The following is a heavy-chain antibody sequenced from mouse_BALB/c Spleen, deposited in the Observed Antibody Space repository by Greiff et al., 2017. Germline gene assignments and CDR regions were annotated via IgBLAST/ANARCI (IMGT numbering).Heavy chain of an antibody. D-gene: IGHD2-10*01. CDR3: ARGAYYGTSWDAMDY. J-gene: IGHJ4*01. Sequence: EVKLQESGGGLVQPGGSLKLSCAASGFDFSRYWMSWVRQAPGKGLEWIGEINPDSSTINYTPSLKDKFIISRDNAKNTLYLQMSKVRSEDTALYYCARGAYYGTSWDAMDYWGQGTSVTVSS. CDR1: GFDFSRYW. CDR2: INPDSSTI. V-gene: IGHV4-1*02.